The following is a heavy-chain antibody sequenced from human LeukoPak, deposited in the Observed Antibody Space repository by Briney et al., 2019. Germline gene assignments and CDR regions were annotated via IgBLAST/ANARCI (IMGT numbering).Heavy chain of an antibody. D-gene: IGHD6-13*01. CDR1: GYTFTSYG. Sequence: GASVKVSCKASGYTFTSYGISWVRQAPGQGLEWMGWISAYNGNTNYAQKLQGRVTMTTDTSTSTAYMELRSLRSDDTAVYYCARGEQTYSSSWYPNWFDPWGQGTLVTVSS. CDR2: ISAYNGNT. V-gene: IGHV1-18*01. CDR3: ARGEQTYSSSWYPNWFDP. J-gene: IGHJ5*02.